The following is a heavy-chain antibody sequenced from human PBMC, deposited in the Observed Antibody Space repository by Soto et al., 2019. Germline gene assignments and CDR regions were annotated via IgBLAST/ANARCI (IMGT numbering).Heavy chain of an antibody. CDR3: ARSITRSGFFNWFDS. D-gene: IGHD3-3*01. CDR2: IDWDGDE. V-gene: IGHV2-70*01. CDR1: GFSLSSIGMC. J-gene: IGHJ5*01. Sequence: SGPTLVNPTQTLTLPCTFSGFSLSSIGMCVGWIRQPPGKALEWLALIDWDGDEYYSTSLETRLTISKDTSKNQVVLTMSNMDPVDTATYYCARSITRSGFFNWFDSWGQGTLVTVSS.